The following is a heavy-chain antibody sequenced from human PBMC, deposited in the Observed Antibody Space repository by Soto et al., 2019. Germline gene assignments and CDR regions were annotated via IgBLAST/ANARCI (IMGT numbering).Heavy chain of an antibody. D-gene: IGHD2-15*01. V-gene: IGHV4-39*01. Sequence: QLQLQESGPGLVKPSETLSLTCTVSGGSISSSSYYWGWIRQPPGKGLEWIGSFYYSGSTYYNPSLKTPVTIPVHTSKNPSSPKLRSVTAADTAVYYCARLTPATCTSDHWGQGTLVTVSS. CDR2: FYYSGST. J-gene: IGHJ4*02. CDR1: GGSISSSSYY. CDR3: ARLTPATCTSDH.